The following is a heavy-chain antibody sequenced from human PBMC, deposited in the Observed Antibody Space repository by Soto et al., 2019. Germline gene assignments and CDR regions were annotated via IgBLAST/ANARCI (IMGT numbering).Heavy chain of an antibody. J-gene: IGHJ4*02. CDR1: GYSISSDYY. Sequence: SETLSLTCAVSGYSISSDYYWGWIRQPPGKGLELIGSISHSGSAYYNPSLKTRVTMSVDTSKNQFSLKLSSVTAADTALYYCARGLSGGFDYWGQGTLVTVSS. V-gene: IGHV4-38-2*01. D-gene: IGHD7-27*01. CDR2: ISHSGSA. CDR3: ARGLSGGFDY.